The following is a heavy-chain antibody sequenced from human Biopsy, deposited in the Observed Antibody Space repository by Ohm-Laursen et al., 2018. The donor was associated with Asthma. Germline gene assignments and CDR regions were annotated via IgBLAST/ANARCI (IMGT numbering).Heavy chain of an antibody. V-gene: IGHV1-69*13. Sequence: ASVKVSCKPSGGTFSNYAISWVRQAPGQGLEWMGGIIPMFGTTNYAQKFQGRVTITADESTSTAYMELSSLRSDDTAVYYCASPTYCSGSSCINNYYYALDVWGQGTTVTVS. J-gene: IGHJ6*02. CDR1: GGTFSNYA. CDR2: IIPMFGTT. D-gene: IGHD2-15*01. CDR3: ASPTYCSGSSCINNYYYALDV.